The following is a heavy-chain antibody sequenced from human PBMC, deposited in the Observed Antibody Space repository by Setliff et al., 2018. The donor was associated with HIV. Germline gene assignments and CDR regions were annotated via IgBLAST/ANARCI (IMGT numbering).Heavy chain of an antibody. D-gene: IGHD3-10*01. Sequence: SETLSLTCTVSGYSISSGYYWGWTRQTPGKGLEWIGSIYLSGSTYYNPSLKSRVTISVDTSKNQFSLKLSSVTAADTAVYYCARLLNYYGNWFDPWGQGTLVTVSS. CDR1: GYSISSGYY. V-gene: IGHV4-38-2*02. CDR2: IYLSGST. J-gene: IGHJ5*02. CDR3: ARLLNYYGNWFDP.